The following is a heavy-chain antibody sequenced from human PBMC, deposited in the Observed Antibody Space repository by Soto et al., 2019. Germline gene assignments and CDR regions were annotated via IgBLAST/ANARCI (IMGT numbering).Heavy chain of an antibody. CDR3: AKADSNYAGRFSYYYMDV. D-gene: IGHD4-4*01. Sequence: QVQLVQSGTEVKKPGASVKVSCKASGYTFRSYGISWVRQAPGQGLEWMGWISGYNGNTHYSQKFQGKVTMTTDTSTSTAYMELRNLCSDDTALYYCAKADSNYAGRFSYYYMDVWGTGTMVTVSS. CDR2: ISGYNGNT. V-gene: IGHV1-18*01. J-gene: IGHJ6*03. CDR1: GYTFRSYG.